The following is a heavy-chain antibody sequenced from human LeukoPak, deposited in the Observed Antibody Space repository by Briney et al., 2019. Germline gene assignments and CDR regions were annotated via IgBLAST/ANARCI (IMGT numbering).Heavy chain of an antibody. CDR3: TTEQLAYCGGDCSSFYYYYYYMDV. J-gene: IGHJ6*03. Sequence: GGSLRLSCAASGSTFSNVWMNWVRQAPGKGLEWVGRIKSKADGVTTDYAAPVKGRFTISRDDSKNTLYLQMNRLKTEDTAVYYCTTEQLAYCGGDCSSFYYYYYYMDVWGKGTTVSVSS. CDR2: IKSKADGVTT. D-gene: IGHD2-21*02. V-gene: IGHV3-15*01. CDR1: GSTFSNVW.